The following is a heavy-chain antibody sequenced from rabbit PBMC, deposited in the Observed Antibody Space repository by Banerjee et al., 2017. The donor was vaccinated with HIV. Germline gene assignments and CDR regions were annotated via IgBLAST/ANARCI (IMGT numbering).Heavy chain of an antibody. J-gene: IGHJ4*01. D-gene: IGHD1-1*01. Sequence: QSLEESGGDLVKPGASLTLTCKASGIDFSSYYYMCWVRQAPGKGLEWIACIYAGGSGYTYYASWAKGRFTISKTSSTTVTLQMTSLTAADTATYFCARVDAGSSGYPYYFNLWGQGTLVTVS. CDR2: IYAGGSGYT. V-gene: IGHV1S40*01. CDR1: GIDFSSYYY. CDR3: ARVDAGSSGYPYYFNL.